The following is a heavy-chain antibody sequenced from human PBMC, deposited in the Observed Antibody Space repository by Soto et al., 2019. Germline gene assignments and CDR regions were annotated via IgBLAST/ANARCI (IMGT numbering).Heavy chain of an antibody. J-gene: IGHJ4*02. CDR2: INHSGST. CDR1: GGSFNGYY. CDR3: ARAPDKYYFDS. Sequence: PSETLSLTCAVYGGSFNGYYWTWIRQPPGKGPEWIGDINHSGSTNYHPSLKSRVTISVDTSKNQFSLKLRSVTAADMAVFYCARAPDKYYFDSWGQGTLVTVSS. V-gene: IGHV4-34*01.